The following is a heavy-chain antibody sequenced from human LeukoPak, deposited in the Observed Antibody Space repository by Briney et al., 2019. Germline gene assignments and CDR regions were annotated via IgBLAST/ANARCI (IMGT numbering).Heavy chain of an antibody. CDR1: GFTFSNYA. V-gene: IGHV3-23*01. Sequence: PGGSLRLSCAASGFTFSNYAMSWVRQPPGKGLEWVSAISGSAGSTYYADSVKGRFTISRDNSKNTLYPQMNSLRAEDTAIYYCAKDLGVSDWTFDYWGQGTLVTVSS. J-gene: IGHJ4*02. D-gene: IGHD6-19*01. CDR2: ISGSAGST. CDR3: AKDLGVSDWTFDY.